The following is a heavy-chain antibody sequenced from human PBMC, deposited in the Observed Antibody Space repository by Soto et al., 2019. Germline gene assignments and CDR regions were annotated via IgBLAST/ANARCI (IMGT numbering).Heavy chain of an antibody. Sequence: GESLKISCKGSGYSFTSYWISWVRQMPGKGLEWMGRIDPSDSYTNYSPSFQGHVTISADKSISTAYLQWSSLKASDTAMYYCARGTERDPRTTAYYYYGMDVWGQGTTVTVS. V-gene: IGHV5-10-1*01. CDR2: IDPSDSYT. CDR3: ARGTERDPRTTAYYYYGMDV. CDR1: GYSFTSYW. D-gene: IGHD1-1*01. J-gene: IGHJ6*02.